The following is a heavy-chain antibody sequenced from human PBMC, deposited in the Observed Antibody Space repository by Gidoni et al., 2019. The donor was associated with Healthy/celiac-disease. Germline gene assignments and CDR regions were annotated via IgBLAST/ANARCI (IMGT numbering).Heavy chain of an antibody. CDR3: ARRFYGSGSYRKYNWFDP. D-gene: IGHD3-10*01. Sequence: QVQLQESGPGLVKPSETLSLTCTVPGGSISSYYCSWIRQPTGKGLEWIGYIYYSGSTNYNPSLKSRVTISVDTSKNQFSLKLSSVTAADTAVYYCARRFYGSGSYRKYNWFDPWGQGTLVTVSS. CDR1: GGSISSYY. CDR2: IYYSGST. J-gene: IGHJ5*02. V-gene: IGHV4-59*08.